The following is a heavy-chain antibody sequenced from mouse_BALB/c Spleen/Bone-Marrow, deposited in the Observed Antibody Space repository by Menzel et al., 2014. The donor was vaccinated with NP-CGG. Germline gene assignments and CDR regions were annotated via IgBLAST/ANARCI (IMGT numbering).Heavy chain of an antibody. J-gene: IGHJ4*01. V-gene: IGHV5-12-1*01. CDR3: ARDGYDVGGALDY. D-gene: IGHD2-2*01. Sequence: EVQRVESGGGLVKPGGSLKLSCAASGFAFSSYDMSWVRQTPEKRLEWVAYISNGGSSTYHPDTVKGRFTISRDNAKNTLYLQMSSLKSEDTAMYYCARDGYDVGGALDYWGQGTSVTVSS. CDR1: GFAFSSYD. CDR2: ISNGGSST.